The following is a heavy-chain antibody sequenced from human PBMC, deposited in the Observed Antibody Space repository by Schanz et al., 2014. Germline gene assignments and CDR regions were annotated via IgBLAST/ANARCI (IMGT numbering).Heavy chain of an antibody. Sequence: VQLLESGGGLVQPGGSLRLSCAASGFMFSSYGMHWVRQAPGKGLEWMGVISYDGSKKSYADSVKGRFTISRDNSKNTLYLQMNSLRAEDTAVYYCAKGRFGELSAFDIWGQGTMVTVSS. D-gene: IGHD3-10*01. J-gene: IGHJ3*02. V-gene: IGHV3-30*18. CDR1: GFMFSSYG. CDR2: ISYDGSKK. CDR3: AKGRFGELSAFDI.